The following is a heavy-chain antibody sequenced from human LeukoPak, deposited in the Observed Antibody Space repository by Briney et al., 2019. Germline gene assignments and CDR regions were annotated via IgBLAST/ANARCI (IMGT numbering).Heavy chain of an antibody. CDR2: IIPILGIA. D-gene: IGHD3-10*01. Sequence: SVKVSYKASGGTFSTYTISWVRQAPGQGLEWMGRIIPILGIANYARKFQGRVTITADKSTSTAYMELSSLRSEDTAVYYCARGPDYTSGSPYLDYWGQGTLVTVSS. J-gene: IGHJ4*02. CDR3: ARGPDYTSGSPYLDY. V-gene: IGHV1-69*02. CDR1: GGTFSTYT.